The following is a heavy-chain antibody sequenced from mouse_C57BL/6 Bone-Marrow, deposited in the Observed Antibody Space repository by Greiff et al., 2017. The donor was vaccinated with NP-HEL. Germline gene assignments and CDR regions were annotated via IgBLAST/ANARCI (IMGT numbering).Heavy chain of an antibody. V-gene: IGHV1-69*01. CDR3: AREVPSYGSLDY. Sequence: VQLQQPGAELVMPGASVKLSCKASGYTFTSYWMHWVKQRPGQGLEWIGEIDPSDSYTNYNQKFKGKSTLTVDKSSSTAYMQLSSLTSEDSAVYYGAREVPSYGSLDYWGQGTTLTVSS. D-gene: IGHD1-1*01. CDR1: GYTFTSYW. J-gene: IGHJ2*01. CDR2: IDPSDSYT.